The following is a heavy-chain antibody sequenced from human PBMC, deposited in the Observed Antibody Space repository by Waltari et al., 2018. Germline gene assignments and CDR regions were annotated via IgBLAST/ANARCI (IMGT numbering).Heavy chain of an antibody. D-gene: IGHD6-6*01. J-gene: IGHJ3*02. CDR2: ISSSGSTI. V-gene: IGHV3-48*03. CDR1: GFTFSSYD. CDR3: ARGVSSSFAFDI. Sequence: EVQLVESGGGLVQPGGSLRLSCAASGFTFSSYDMNWIRQAPGKGLEWVSYISSSGSTIYYADSVKGRFTISRDNAKNSLYLQMNSLRAEDTAVYYCARGVSSSFAFDIWGQGTMVTVSS.